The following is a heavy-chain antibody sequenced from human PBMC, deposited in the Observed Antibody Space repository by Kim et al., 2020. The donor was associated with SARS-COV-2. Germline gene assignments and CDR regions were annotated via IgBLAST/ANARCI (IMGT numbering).Heavy chain of an antibody. J-gene: IGHJ4*01. CDR1: GGSISSDDYY. CDR2: SYYSGTT. V-gene: IGHV4-30-4*01. Sequence: SETLSLTCTVSGGSISSDDYYWTWIRQPPGKGLEWIGYSYYSGTTYYNPSLKSRVTISVDTSKNQFSLKLSSVTAADTALYYCARENARHALDCWGQGTLVTVSS. CDR3: ARENARHALDC.